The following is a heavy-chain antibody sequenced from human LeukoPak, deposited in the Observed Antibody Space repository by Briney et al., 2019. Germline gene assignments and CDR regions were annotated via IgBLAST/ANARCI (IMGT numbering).Heavy chain of an antibody. J-gene: IGHJ4*02. CDR3: GKTTVGYSSGQKPAWPVDY. D-gene: IGHD5-18*01. CDR2: IFGSGDSP. V-gene: IGHV3-23*01. Sequence: GGSLRLSCEASGFTFGSHAMYWVRQAPGKGLGWVAGIFGSGDSPHYADPVKSRFTISRDNSRNTVYLQINSLRAEDTAVYYCGKTTVGYSSGQKPAWPVDYWGQGTLVTVSS. CDR1: GFTFGSHA.